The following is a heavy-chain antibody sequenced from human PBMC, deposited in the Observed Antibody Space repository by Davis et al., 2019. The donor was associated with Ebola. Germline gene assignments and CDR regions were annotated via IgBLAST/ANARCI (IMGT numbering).Heavy chain of an antibody. CDR3: ANRDNNGYFFFDP. CDR2: IYSGDSDT. D-gene: IGHD3-22*01. Sequence: GESLKISCKGSGYSFVDYWIGWVRQMPGQRPEWMGIIYSGDSDTRYSPSFQGQVTIPADKSISTAYLQWSSLKALDSATYYWANRDNNGYFFFDPWGQGTLVIVSS. V-gene: IGHV5-51*01. J-gene: IGHJ5*02. CDR1: GYSFVDYW.